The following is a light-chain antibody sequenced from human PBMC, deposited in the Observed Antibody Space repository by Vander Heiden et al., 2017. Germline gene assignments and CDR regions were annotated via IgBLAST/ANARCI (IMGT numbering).Light chain of an antibody. Sequence: IQMTQSPSSLSASVGDRVTITCRASQNITTYLNWYQHKPGKAPNLLIYAASSLQSGVPSRFSGGGSVTDFTLTISSLQPEDFATYFCQQSYTTPRTFGQGTKVEIK. V-gene: IGKV1-39*01. CDR3: QQSYTTPRT. CDR2: AAS. CDR1: QNITTY. J-gene: IGKJ1*01.